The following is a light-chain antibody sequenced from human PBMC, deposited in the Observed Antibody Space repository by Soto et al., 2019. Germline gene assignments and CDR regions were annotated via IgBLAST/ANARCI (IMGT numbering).Light chain of an antibody. CDR2: GAS. CDR1: QSVSSSY. V-gene: IGKV3-20*01. Sequence: DIVLTQSPGTLSLSPGERATLSCRASQSVSSSYLAWYQQKPGQAPRLLIYGASRRATGIPDRFSGSGSGTDFTLTISRLEPEDFAVYYCQQYGSSPWTVGQGTKVEIK. CDR3: QQYGSSPWT. J-gene: IGKJ1*01.